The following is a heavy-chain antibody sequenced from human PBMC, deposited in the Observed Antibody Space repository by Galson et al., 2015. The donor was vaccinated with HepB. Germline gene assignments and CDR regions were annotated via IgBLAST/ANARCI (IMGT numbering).Heavy chain of an antibody. D-gene: IGHD1-26*01. Sequence: FNFSNYDMYWVRQAPGKGLEWVALIWYDGSNKYYGDPVKGRFTISRDISKKTLYLQMSSLRDEDTAVYYCARVRVDKGTYLHYGMDVWGQGTTVTVSS. CDR3: ARVRVDKGTYLHYGMDV. CDR1: FNFSNYD. J-gene: IGHJ6*02. V-gene: IGHV3-33*07. CDR2: IWYDGSNK.